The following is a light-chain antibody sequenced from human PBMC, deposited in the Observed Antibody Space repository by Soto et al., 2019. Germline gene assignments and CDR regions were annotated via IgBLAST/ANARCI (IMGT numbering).Light chain of an antibody. CDR2: EVT. CDR3: CSYVSSKTYL. V-gene: IGLV2-14*03. J-gene: IGLJ1*01. Sequence: QSALAQPASVSGSPGQSITISCTGTRLDVGGYNYVSRYQQQPGKAPKLIIYEVTNRPSGVSDRFSGSKSDNTASLTISGLQTEDEADYYCCSYVSSKTYLFGTGTKVTVL. CDR1: RLDVGGYNY.